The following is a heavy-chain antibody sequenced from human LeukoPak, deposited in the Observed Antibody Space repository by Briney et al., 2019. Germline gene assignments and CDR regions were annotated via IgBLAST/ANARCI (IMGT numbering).Heavy chain of an antibody. CDR3: AKVSGGGLYYDGMDV. D-gene: IGHD1-14*01. J-gene: IGHJ6*02. CDR2: ISGSGGTT. CDR1: GFTFNNYA. V-gene: IGHV3-23*01. Sequence: GGSLRLSCAASGFTFNNYAMNWVRQAPGKGLEWVSVISGSGGTTYYADSVKGRFTISRDSSKNTLCLQMNSLRAEDTAVYYCAKVSGGGLYYDGMDVWGQGTTVTVSS.